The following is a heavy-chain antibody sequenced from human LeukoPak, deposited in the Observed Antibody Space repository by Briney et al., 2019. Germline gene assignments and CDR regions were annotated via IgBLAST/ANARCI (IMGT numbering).Heavy chain of an antibody. CDR2: ISYDGSNK. CDR3: AKDRFGNYDILTGPLGY. CDR1: GFTFSSYG. Sequence: GGSLRLSCAASGFTFSSYGMHWVRKAPGKGLEWVAVISYDGSNKYYADSVKGRFTISRDNSKNTLYLQMNSLRAEDTAVYYCAKDRFGNYDILTGPLGYWGQGTLVTVSS. D-gene: IGHD3-9*01. V-gene: IGHV3-30*18. J-gene: IGHJ4*02.